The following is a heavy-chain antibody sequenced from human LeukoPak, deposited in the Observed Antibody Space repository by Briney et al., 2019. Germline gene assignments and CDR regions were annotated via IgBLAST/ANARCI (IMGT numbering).Heavy chain of an antibody. J-gene: IGHJ4*02. D-gene: IGHD3-22*01. CDR1: GFTFSSYD. CDR2: ISGSSGST. V-gene: IGHV3-23*01. Sequence: GGSLRLSCAASGFTFSSYDMSWVRQAPGKGLEWVSGISGSSGSTYYVDSVKGRFTISRDNAKNTLHLQMNRLRAEDTAVYYFAKDVSVYHYDSRFFAYCGQGSL. CDR3: AKDVSVYHYDSRFFAY.